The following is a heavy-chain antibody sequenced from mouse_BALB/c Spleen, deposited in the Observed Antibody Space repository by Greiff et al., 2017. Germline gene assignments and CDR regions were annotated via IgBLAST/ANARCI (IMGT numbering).Heavy chain of an antibody. V-gene: IGHV5-15*02. J-gene: IGHJ4*01. D-gene: IGHD4-1*02. CDR2: ISNLAYSI. Sequence: MLVESGGGLVQPGGSRKLSCAASGFTFSDYGMAWVRQAPGKGPEWVAFISNLAYSIYYADTVTGRFTISRENAKNTLYLEMSSLRSEDTAMYYCARGNWDGAMDYWGQGTSVTVSS. CDR3: ARGNWDGAMDY. CDR1: GFTFSDYG.